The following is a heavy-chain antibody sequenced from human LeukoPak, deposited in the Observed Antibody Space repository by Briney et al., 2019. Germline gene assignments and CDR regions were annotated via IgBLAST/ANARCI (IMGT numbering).Heavy chain of an antibody. CDR1: GYTFTSYY. V-gene: IGHV1-46*01. CDR3: ARDRSHGDYVLGYYYYYGMDV. CDR2: INPSGGST. D-gene: IGHD4-17*01. Sequence: ASVKVSCKASGYTFTSYYMHWVRQAPGQGLEWMGIINPSGGSTSYAQKFQGRVTMTRDTSTSTVYMELSSLRSEDTAVYYCARDRSHGDYVLGYYYYYGMDVWGQGTTVTVSS. J-gene: IGHJ6*02.